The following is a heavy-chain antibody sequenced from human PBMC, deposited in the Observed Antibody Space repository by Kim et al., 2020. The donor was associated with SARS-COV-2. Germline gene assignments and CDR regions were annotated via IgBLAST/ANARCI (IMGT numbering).Heavy chain of an antibody. J-gene: IGHJ3*02. V-gene: IGHV4-34*01. CDR1: GGSFSGYY. CDR2: INHSGST. CDR3: ARGRDAFDI. Sequence: SETLSLTCTVYGGSFSGYYWSWIRQPPGKGLEWIGEINHSGSTNYNPSLKSRVTISVDTSKNQFSLKLSSVTAADTAVYYCARGRDAFDIWGQGTMVTVSS.